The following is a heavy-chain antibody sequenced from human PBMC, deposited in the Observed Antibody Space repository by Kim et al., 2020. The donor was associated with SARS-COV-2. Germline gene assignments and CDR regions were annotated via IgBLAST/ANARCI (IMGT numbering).Heavy chain of an antibody. V-gene: IGHV3-30-3*01. D-gene: IGHD3-10*01. CDR3: ASAMVRRTPDY. J-gene: IGHJ4*02. CDR2: ISYDGSNK. Sequence: GGSLRLSCAASGFTFSSYAMHWVRQAPGKGLEWVAVISYDGSNKYYADSVKGRFTISRDNSKNTLYLQMNSLRAEDTAVYYCASAMVRRTPDYWGQGTLVTVSS. CDR1: GFTFSSYA.